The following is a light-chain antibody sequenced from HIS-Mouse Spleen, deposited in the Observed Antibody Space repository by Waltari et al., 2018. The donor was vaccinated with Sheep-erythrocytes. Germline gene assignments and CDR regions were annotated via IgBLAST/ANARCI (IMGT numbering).Light chain of an antibody. Sequence: QSALTQPRSVSGSPGQSVTISCTGTSSDVGGYNYVSWFHHHPGKAPKLMIYDVSKRPSGVPDRYYGSKSGNTASLTISGLQAEDEADYYCCSYAGSYNYVFGTGIKVTVL. CDR1: SSDVGGYNY. CDR2: DVS. V-gene: IGLV2-11*01. CDR3: CSYAGSYNYV. J-gene: IGLJ1*01.